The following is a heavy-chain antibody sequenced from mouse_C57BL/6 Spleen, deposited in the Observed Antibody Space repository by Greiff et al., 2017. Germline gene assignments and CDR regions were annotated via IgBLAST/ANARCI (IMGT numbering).Heavy chain of an antibody. CDR1: GYTFTSYG. V-gene: IGHV1-81*01. J-gene: IGHJ2*01. CDR2: IYPRSGNT. Sequence: VHLVESGAELARPGASVTLSCKASGYTFTSYGISWVKQRTGQGLEWIGEIYPRSGNTYYNEKFKGKATLTADKSASTAYMELRSLTSEDSAVYFCARHSNYVNWGQGTTLTVSS. CDR3: ARHSNYVN. D-gene: IGHD2-5*01.